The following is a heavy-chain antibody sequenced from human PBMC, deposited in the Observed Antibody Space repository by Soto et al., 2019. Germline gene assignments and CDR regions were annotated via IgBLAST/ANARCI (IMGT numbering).Heavy chain of an antibody. CDR3: EKDTPSERMKTASGMEL. J-gene: IGHJ6*02. CDR1: GVTFYIWV. Sequence: WESXRLACASSGVTFYIWVIIVFRHAPGKGLEWLSLISGSGRYTDYADSVKGRFTISRDNSKNTLYLQMKSLRVEDTAVYYCEKDTPSERMKTASGMELCGQATTVT. CDR2: ISGSGRYT. V-gene: IGHV3-23*01. D-gene: IGHD2-21*02.